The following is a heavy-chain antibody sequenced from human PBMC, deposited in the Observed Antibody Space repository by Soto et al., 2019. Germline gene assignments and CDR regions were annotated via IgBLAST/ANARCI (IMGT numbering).Heavy chain of an antibody. V-gene: IGHV4-4*07. D-gene: IGHD3-10*01. CDR2: IFSGGST. J-gene: IGHJ4*02. CDR3: ARGPGGFGDFSLDY. Sequence: QVQLQESGPGLVTPSETLSLTCTVSGDSINTYYWSWIRQPAGKGLEWIGRIFSGGSTNYNPSLKSRVTMSIDTSKTQFSLKLTSLAAADTAVYYCARGPGGFGDFSLDYWGQGTLVTVPS. CDR1: GDSINTYY.